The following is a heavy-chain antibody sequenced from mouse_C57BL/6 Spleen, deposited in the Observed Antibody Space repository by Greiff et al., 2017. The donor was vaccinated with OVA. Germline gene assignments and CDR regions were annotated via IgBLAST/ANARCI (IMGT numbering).Heavy chain of an antibody. CDR1: GYTFTSYG. D-gene: IGHD3-3*01. Sequence: VQLKESGAELARPGASVKLSCKASGYTFTSYGISWVKQRTGQGLEWIGKIYPRSGNTYYNEKFKGKATLTADKSSSTAYMELRSLTSEDSAVYFCARRDSYAMDYWGQGTSVTVSS. CDR2: IYPRSGNT. V-gene: IGHV1-81*01. CDR3: ARRDSYAMDY. J-gene: IGHJ4*01.